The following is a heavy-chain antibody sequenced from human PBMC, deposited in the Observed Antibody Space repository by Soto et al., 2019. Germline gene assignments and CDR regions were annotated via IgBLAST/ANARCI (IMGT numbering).Heavy chain of an antibody. CDR2: ISGSGGST. CDR1: GFTFSSYA. Sequence: EVQLLESGGGSVQPGKSLRLSCAASGFTFSSYAMSWVRQAPGKGLEWVSVISGSGGSTYYADSVKGRFTISRVNSTNTLYLQMNHLRAEDTAVYYCAKGLPERRSAYYRYNWFDPWGQGTLVTVSS. J-gene: IGHJ5*02. V-gene: IGHV3-23*01. CDR3: AKGLPERRSAYYRYNWFDP. D-gene: IGHD3-3*01.